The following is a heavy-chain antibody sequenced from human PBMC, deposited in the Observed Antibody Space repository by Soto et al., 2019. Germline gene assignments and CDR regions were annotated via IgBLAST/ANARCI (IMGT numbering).Heavy chain of an antibody. CDR1: GGSISSGGYY. CDR3: ARGLTMGQLPSHFDH. CDR2: IYYSGST. Sequence: SETLSLTCTVSGGSISSGGYYWSWIRQHPGKGLEWIGYIYYSGSTYYNPSLKRRVTISVDTSRNQFSLRLSSVTAADTAVYYCARGLTMGQLPSHFDHWGQGTLVTVSS. J-gene: IGHJ5*02. V-gene: IGHV4-31*03. D-gene: IGHD3-16*01.